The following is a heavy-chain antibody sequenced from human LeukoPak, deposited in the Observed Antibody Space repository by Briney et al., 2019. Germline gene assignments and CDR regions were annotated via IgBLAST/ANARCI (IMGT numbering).Heavy chain of an antibody. J-gene: IGHJ4*02. CDR1: GFTFSSYA. D-gene: IGHD6-13*01. CDR3: AKDLAAQQLALGLDY. V-gene: IGHV3-23*01. CDR2: ISGSGGST. Sequence: RAGGSLRPSCAASGFTFSSYAMSWVRQAPGKGLEWVSAISGSGGSTYYADSVKGRFTISRDNSKNTLYLQMKSLRAEDTAVYYCAKDLAAQQLALGLDYWGQGTLVTVSS.